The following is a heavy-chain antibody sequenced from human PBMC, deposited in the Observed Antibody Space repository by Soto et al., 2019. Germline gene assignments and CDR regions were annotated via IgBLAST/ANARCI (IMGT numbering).Heavy chain of an antibody. V-gene: IGHV3-30*18. CDR1: GFTFSSYG. CDR2: ISYDGSNK. CDR3: AKDKGSAYYSYGMDV. J-gene: IGHJ6*02. Sequence: QVQLVESGGGVVQPGRSLRLSCAASGFTFSSYGMHWVRQAPGKGLEWVAVISYDGSNKYYADSVKGRFTISRDNSKNTLYLQMTSRRAEDTAVYYCAKDKGSAYYSYGMDVWGQGTTVTVS.